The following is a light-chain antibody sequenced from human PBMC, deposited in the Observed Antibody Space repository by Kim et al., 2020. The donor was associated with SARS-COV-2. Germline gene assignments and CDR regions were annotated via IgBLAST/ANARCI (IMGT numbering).Light chain of an antibody. CDR3: QQYSSSLPYT. Sequence: PGESATLSCRASQSVSSSYLAWYQQKPGQAPRLLIYGASSRATGIPDRFSGSGSGTAFTLTISRLEPEDFAVYYCQQYSSSLPYTFGQGTKLEI. CDR2: GAS. CDR1: QSVSSSY. J-gene: IGKJ2*01. V-gene: IGKV3-20*01.